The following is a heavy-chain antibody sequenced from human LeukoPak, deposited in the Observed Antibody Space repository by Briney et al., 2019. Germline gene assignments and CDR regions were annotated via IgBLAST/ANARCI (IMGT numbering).Heavy chain of an antibody. J-gene: IGHJ4*02. V-gene: IGHV3-64D*09. Sequence: PGGSLRLSCSASGFTFSSYAMHWVRQAPGKGLEYVSGINTNGGGTYYADSVKGRFTISRDNSKNTLYLQMSSLRAEDTAVYYCVRDRIQLWLTNFDYWGQGTRVTVSS. CDR2: INTNGGGT. CDR3: VRDRIQLWLTNFDY. D-gene: IGHD5-18*01. CDR1: GFTFSSYA.